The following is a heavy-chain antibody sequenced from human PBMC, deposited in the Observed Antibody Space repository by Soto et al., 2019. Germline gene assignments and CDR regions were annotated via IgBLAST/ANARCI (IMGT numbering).Heavy chain of an antibody. CDR2: VYYTGST. CDR1: GGSISGSY. J-gene: IGHJ4*02. Sequence: SETLSLTCSVSGGSISGSYWSWIRQSPGKGLEWLGYVYYTGSTNYSPSLRSRVSISVDTSKNEFSLRLSAVTAADTAVYFCARSVAVPGAHIDYWGQGTQVTVSS. D-gene: IGHD6-19*01. V-gene: IGHV4-59*01. CDR3: ARSVAVPGAHIDY.